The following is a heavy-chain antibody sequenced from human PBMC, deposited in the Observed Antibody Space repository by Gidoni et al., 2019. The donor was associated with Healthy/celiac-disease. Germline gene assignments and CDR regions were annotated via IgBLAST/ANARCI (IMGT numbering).Heavy chain of an antibody. J-gene: IGHJ5*02. CDR1: GFTFSSYG. Sequence: QVQLVESGGGVVQPGRSLRLSCAASGFTFSSYGMHWVRQAPGKGLEWVAFIWYDGSNKYYADSVKGRFTISRDNSKNTLYLQMNSLRAEDTAVYYCARERSGWFDPWGQGTLVTVSS. V-gene: IGHV3-33*01. CDR3: ARERSGWFDP. CDR2: IWYDGSNK. D-gene: IGHD3-10*01.